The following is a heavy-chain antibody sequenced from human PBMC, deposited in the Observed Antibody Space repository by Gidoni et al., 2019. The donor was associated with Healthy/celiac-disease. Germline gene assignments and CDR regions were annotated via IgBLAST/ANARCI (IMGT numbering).Heavy chain of an antibody. D-gene: IGHD1-26*01. CDR2: ICISSSTI. J-gene: IGHJ4*02. CDR1: GVTFSGYS. V-gene: IGHV3-48*01. CDR3: ASRLVGASLVFGY. Sequence: EVQLVESGGGVVQPGGSLRRSCAASGVTFSGYSRNWARRAPGEGLDEVSYICISSSTIYYAASLNGRFNLPRDNANTSLYLQMNSLGAEDTAVYYCASRLVGASLVFGYLGQGTLVTVSS.